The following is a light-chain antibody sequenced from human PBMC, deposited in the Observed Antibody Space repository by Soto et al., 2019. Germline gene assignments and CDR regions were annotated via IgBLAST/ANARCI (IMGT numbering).Light chain of an antibody. CDR1: QSISSY. Sequence: DIQMTQSPSSLSASVGDRATITCRASQSISSYLNWYQQKPGKAPKLLIYAASSLQSGVPSRFSGSGSGTDFTLTISSLQPEDFATYYCQQSYSTPQTFGPGTKVDIK. CDR2: AAS. V-gene: IGKV1-39*01. CDR3: QQSYSTPQT. J-gene: IGKJ3*01.